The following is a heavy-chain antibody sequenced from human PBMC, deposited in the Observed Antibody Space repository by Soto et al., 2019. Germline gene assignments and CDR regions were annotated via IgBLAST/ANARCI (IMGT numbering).Heavy chain of an antibody. V-gene: IGHV4-39*01. J-gene: IGHJ6*02. CDR3: AKLAGYCRGNSCHGDYAMDV. Sequence: SETLSLTCSVSGGSISSKSYSWGWIRQPPGKGLEWIGTFYYSENTYYNPSLKNRVTISVDTSKNQFALKLSSVTAADTAVYYCAKLAGYCRGNSCHGDYAMDVWGQGTTVTVS. CDR1: GGSISSKSYS. D-gene: IGHD2-15*01. CDR2: FYYSENT.